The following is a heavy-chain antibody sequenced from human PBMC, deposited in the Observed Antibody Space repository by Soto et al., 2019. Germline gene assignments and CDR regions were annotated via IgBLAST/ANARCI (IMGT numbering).Heavy chain of an antibody. J-gene: IGHJ4*02. V-gene: IGHV4-30-2*01. CDR2: IYHSGST. CDR1: GGSITSGGYS. Sequence: SETLSLTCAVSGGSITSGGYSWSWIRQPPGKGLEWIGYIYHSGSTYYNPSLKSRVTISVDRSKNQFSLKLSSVTAADTAVYYCARRSEYYFDYWGKGTLVTVSS. CDR3: ARRSEYYFDY.